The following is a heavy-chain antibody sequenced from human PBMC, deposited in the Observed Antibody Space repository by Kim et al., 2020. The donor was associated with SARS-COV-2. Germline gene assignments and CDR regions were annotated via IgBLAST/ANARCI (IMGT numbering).Heavy chain of an antibody. J-gene: IGHJ4*02. Sequence: ASVKVSCKASGYTFTGYYMHWVRQAPGQGLEWMGWINPNSGGTNYAQKFQGRVTMTRDTSISTAYMELSRLRSDDTAVYYCATTDAYYYDSSGLRRFDYWGQGTLVTVSS. CDR2: INPNSGGT. CDR1: GYTFTGYY. V-gene: IGHV1-2*02. CDR3: ATTDAYYYDSSGLRRFDY. D-gene: IGHD3-22*01.